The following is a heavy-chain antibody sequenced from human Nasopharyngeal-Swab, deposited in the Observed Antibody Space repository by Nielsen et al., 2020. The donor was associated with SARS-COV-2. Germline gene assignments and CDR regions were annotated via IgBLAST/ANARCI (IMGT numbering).Heavy chain of an antibody. D-gene: IGHD6-13*01. CDR2: IYYSGST. Sequence: SETLSLTCTVSGGSISSSSYYWSWIRQPPGKGLEWIGYIYYSGSTNYNPSLKSRVTISVDTSKNQFSLKLSSVTAADTAVYYCARSRQPVRRAFDIWGQGTMVTVSS. CDR1: GGSISSSSYY. CDR3: ARSRQPVRRAFDI. J-gene: IGHJ3*02. V-gene: IGHV4-61*05.